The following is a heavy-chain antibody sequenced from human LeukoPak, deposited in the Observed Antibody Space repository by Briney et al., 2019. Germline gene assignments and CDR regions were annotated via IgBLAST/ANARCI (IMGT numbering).Heavy chain of an antibody. CDR1: SGSISTSNYY. CDR3: ARGGYSYDNWFDP. V-gene: IGHV4-39*07. J-gene: IGHJ5*02. CDR2: IFYSGST. Sequence: SETLSLTCTVSSGSISTSNYYWGWVRQPPGKALEWIGNIFYSGSTYYSPSLKSRVTISLDTSRNQFSLKLSSVTAADTAVYYCARGGYSYDNWFDPWGQETLVTVSS. D-gene: IGHD5-18*01.